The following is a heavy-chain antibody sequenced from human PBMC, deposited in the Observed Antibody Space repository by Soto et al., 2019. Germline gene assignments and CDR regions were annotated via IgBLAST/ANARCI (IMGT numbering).Heavy chain of an antibody. J-gene: IGHJ5*02. V-gene: IGHV3-30*02. CDR1: GFNLGGSG. Sequence: QVQLVESGGGVVQPGGPRRLSGEVSGFNLGGSGMTWSGKAPGKGLEWVAFSSFDGGNKYHADSVKGRFTISRDNSKNTLYLQMNSLREGDTGVYYCARARRSSSWTTNSWGQGTLVTVSS. D-gene: IGHD2-8*01. CDR3: ARARRSSSWTTNS. CDR2: SSFDGGNK.